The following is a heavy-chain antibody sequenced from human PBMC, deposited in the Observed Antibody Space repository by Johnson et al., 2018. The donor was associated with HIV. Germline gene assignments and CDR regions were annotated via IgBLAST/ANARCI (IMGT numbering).Heavy chain of an antibody. CDR3: TRVARGDSSGHDAFDI. Sequence: QVQLVESGGGLVKAGGSLRLSCAASGFIFNDYYMSWIRQAPGKGLELLSYISTSGGTLYYPGSVKGRFTISRENAKNSLYLQMNSLRAGDTAVYYCTRVARGDSSGHDAFDIWGQGTMVTVSS. CDR1: GFIFNDYY. CDR2: ISTSGGTL. J-gene: IGHJ3*02. D-gene: IGHD3-22*01. V-gene: IGHV3-11*04.